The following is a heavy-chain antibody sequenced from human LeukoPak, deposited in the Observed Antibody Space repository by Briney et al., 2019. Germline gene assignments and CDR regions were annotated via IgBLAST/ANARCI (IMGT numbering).Heavy chain of an antibody. Sequence: PSETLSLTCTVSGYSISSGYYWGWIRQPPGKGLEWIGSIYHSGNTYYNPSLKSRVTISVDTSKNQFSLKLSSVTAADTAVYYCARGYIDSSGYSPRSSFDNWGQGTLVTVSS. CDR3: ARGYIDSSGYSPRSSFDN. CDR2: IYHSGNT. V-gene: IGHV4-38-2*02. J-gene: IGHJ4*02. D-gene: IGHD3-22*01. CDR1: GYSISSGYY.